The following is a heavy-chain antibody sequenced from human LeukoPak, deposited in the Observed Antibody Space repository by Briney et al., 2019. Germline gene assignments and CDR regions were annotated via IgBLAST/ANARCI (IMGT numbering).Heavy chain of an antibody. J-gene: IGHJ4*02. V-gene: IGHV3-7*05. CDR2: IKQDGSEK. Sequence: PGGSLRLSCAASGFTLSNFWMSWVRQAPGKGPEWVANIKQDGSEKYYADSVKGRFTISRDNAKNSLYLQMNSLRAEDTAVYYCATHTSGWKGYFDYWGQGTLVTVSS. CDR3: ATHTSGWKGYFDY. D-gene: IGHD6-19*01. CDR1: GFTLSNFW.